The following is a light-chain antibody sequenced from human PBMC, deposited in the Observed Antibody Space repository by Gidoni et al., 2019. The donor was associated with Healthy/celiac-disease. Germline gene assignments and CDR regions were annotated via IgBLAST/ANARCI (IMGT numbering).Light chain of an antibody. CDR1: PGISSY. CDR2: AAS. J-gene: IGKJ1*01. CDR3: QQYYSYPRT. Sequence: AIRMTQSPSSFSASTGDRVTITCRASPGISSYLAWYQQKPGKAPKLLIYAASTLQSGVPSRFSGSGSGTDFTLTISCLQSEDFATYYCQQYYSYPRTFGQXTKVEIK. V-gene: IGKV1-8*01.